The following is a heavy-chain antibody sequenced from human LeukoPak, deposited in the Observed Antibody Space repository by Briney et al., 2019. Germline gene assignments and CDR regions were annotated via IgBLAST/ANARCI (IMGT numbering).Heavy chain of an antibody. V-gene: IGHV4-59*01. D-gene: IGHD4-17*01. J-gene: IGHJ4*02. CDR2: IYYSGST. CDR1: GGSISSYY. CDR3: ARLYGDYG. Sequence: PSETLSLTCTVSGGSISSYYWSWIRQPPGKGLEWIGYIYYSGSTNYNPSLKSRVTISVDTSKNQFSLKLSSVTAADTAVYCCARLYGDYGWGQGTLVTVSS.